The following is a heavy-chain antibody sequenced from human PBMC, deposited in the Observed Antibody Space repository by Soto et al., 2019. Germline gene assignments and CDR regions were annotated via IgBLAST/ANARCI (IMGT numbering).Heavy chain of an antibody. CDR2: ISGSGGST. V-gene: IGHV3-23*01. CDR1: GFTFRSYA. Sequence: EVQLLESGGGLVQPGGSLRLSCAASGFTFRSYAMSWVRQAPGKGLEWVSAISGSGGSTYYADSVKGRLRVSRDNAKNALRLQINSLRAEDTDVYYCAKAYYYASSGPRRPVIFDYWGQGTLVTVSS. J-gene: IGHJ4*02. D-gene: IGHD3-22*01. CDR3: AKAYYYASSGPRRPVIFDY.